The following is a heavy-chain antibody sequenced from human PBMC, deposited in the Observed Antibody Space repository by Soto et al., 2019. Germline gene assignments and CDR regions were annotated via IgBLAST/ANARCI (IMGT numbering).Heavy chain of an antibody. V-gene: IGHV1-3*01. J-gene: IGHJ4*02. Sequence: ASVKVACKASGYTFTSYAMHWVRQAPGQRLEWMGWINAGNGNTKYSQKFQGRVTITRDTSASTAYMELSSLRSEDTAVYYCASDPKYYSFASGSYVLSDYLDYWGQGTLVTVSS. CDR2: INAGNGNT. D-gene: IGHD3-3*01. CDR1: GYTFTSYA. CDR3: ASDPKYYSFASGSYVLSDYLDY.